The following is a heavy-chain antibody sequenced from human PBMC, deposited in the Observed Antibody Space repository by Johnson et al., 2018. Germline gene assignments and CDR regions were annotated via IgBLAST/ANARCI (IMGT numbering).Heavy chain of an antibody. CDR3: ARTYSSSWYPGT. V-gene: IGHV3-48*01. CDR2: ITPAGDSPI. Sequence: VQLVQSGGGVVQPGRSLRLSCAASGFTFSSYSMNWVRQAPGKGLEWVSYITPAGDSPIQYADSVKGRFTISRDNAKNSLYLQMNSLRAEDTALYYCARTYSSSWYPGTWGQGTMVTVSS. D-gene: IGHD6-13*01. J-gene: IGHJ3*01. CDR1: GFTFSSYS.